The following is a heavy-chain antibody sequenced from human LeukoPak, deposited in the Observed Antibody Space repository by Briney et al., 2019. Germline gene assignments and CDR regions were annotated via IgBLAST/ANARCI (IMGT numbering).Heavy chain of an antibody. Sequence: ASVKVSCKASGYTFTSYGISWVRQAPGQGLECMGRISAYNGNTNYAQKLQGRVTMSTDTSTSTAYMELRSLRSDDTAVYYCARVSLVISLFDYWGQGTLVTVSS. V-gene: IGHV1-18*01. CDR1: GYTFTSYG. CDR3: ARVSLVISLFDY. D-gene: IGHD3-10*01. J-gene: IGHJ4*02. CDR2: ISAYNGNT.